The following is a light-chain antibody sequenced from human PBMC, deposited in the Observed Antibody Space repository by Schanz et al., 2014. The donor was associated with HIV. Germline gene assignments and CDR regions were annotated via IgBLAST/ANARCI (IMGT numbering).Light chain of an antibody. V-gene: IGLV3-21*04. CDR1: NIGSKS. CDR3: QVWDSNLV. Sequence: SYELTQPPSVSVAPGKTARITCGGNNIGSKSVHWYQQKPGQAPVLVIYYDSDRPSGIPERFSGSNSGNTATLTISRVEAGDEADYYCQVWDSNLVFGGGTKLTVL. J-gene: IGLJ2*01. CDR2: YDS.